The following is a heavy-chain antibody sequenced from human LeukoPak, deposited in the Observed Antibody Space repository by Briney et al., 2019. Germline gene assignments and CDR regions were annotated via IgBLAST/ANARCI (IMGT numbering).Heavy chain of an antibody. Sequence: SETLSLTCTVSGGSISSYYWSWIRQPAGKELEWIGRFYTSATPNYNPSLKSRVTISVDTSRNQFSLKLSSVTAADTAVYYCARGGIPDYWGQGILVTVSS. CDR3: ARGGIPDY. V-gene: IGHV4-4*07. D-gene: IGHD2-21*01. CDR1: GGSISSYY. J-gene: IGHJ4*02. CDR2: FYTSATP.